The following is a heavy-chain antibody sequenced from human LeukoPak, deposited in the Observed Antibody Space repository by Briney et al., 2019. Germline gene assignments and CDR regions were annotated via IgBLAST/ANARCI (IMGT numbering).Heavy chain of an antibody. Sequence: GGSLRLSCAASGFTFSSYAMHWVRQAPGKGLEWVAVISYDGSNKYYADSVKGRFTISRDNSKNTLYLQMNSLRAEDTAVYYCARDSRSDGSGSLGRYYFDYWGQGTLVTVSS. D-gene: IGHD3-10*01. V-gene: IGHV3-30-3*01. CDR3: ARDSRSDGSGSLGRYYFDY. CDR1: GFTFSSYA. CDR2: ISYDGSNK. J-gene: IGHJ4*02.